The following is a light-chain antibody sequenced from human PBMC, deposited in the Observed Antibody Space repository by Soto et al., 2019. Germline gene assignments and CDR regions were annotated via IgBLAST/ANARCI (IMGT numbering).Light chain of an antibody. J-gene: IGKJ1*01. CDR2: AAS. CDR1: ENIRTY. CDR3: QQSYNSPPT. V-gene: IGKV1-39*01. Sequence: DIQMTQSPSSLSASVGDRVTITCRASENIRTYLNWYQQQPGKAPKLLMFAASTLQSGIPSRFSGSGSGTYFIFTITSLQPEDFATYFCQQSYNSPPTFGQGTKVDIK.